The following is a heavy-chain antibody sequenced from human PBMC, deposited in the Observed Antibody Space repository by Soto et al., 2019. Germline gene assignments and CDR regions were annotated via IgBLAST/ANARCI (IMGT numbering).Heavy chain of an antibody. CDR1: GGSFSGYY. CDR2: INHSGST. D-gene: IGHD6-6*01. J-gene: IGHJ4*02. Sequence: SETLSLTCAVYGGSFSGYYWSWIRQPPGKGLEWIGEINHSGSTNYNPSLKSRVTISVDTSKNQFSLKLSSVTAADTAVYYCARGPRGSSSAEYWGQGTLVTVSS. V-gene: IGHV4-34*01. CDR3: ARGPRGSSSAEY.